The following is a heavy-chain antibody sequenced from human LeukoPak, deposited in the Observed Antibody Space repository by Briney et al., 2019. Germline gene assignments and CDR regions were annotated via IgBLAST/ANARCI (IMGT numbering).Heavy chain of an antibody. Sequence: SETLSLTCAVYGGSFSGYYWSWIRQPPGKGLEWIGEINHSGSINYNPSLKSRVTISVDTSKNQFSLKLSSVTAADTAVYYCARGIIAAAEYNWFDPWGQGTLVTVSS. D-gene: IGHD6-13*01. CDR2: INHSGSI. J-gene: IGHJ5*02. CDR3: ARGIIAAAEYNWFDP. V-gene: IGHV4-34*01. CDR1: GGSFSGYY.